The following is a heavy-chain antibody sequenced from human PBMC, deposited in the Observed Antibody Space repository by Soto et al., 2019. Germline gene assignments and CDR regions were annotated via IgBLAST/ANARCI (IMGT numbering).Heavy chain of an antibody. CDR2: ISGSGGST. J-gene: IGHJ4*02. Sequence: EVQLLESGGGLVQPGGSLRLSCAASGFTFSSYAMRWVRQAPVKGLEWVSAISGSGGSTYYADSVKGRFTISRDNSKNTLYLQMNSLRAEDTAVYYCARRGSGSDYDYGGQGTRVTVSS. CDR1: GFTFSSYA. CDR3: ARRGSGSDYDY. D-gene: IGHD1-26*01. V-gene: IGHV3-23*01.